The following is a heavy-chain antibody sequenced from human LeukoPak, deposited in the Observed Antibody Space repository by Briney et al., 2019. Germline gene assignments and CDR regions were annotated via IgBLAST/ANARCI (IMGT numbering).Heavy chain of an antibody. V-gene: IGHV3-23*01. CDR3: RKGTSYYGSGYGMGV. D-gene: IGHD3-10*01. J-gene: IGHJ6*04. CDR2: TGGSGEST. Sequence: GGSLRLSCAVSGFTFRNYGMNWVRQAPGKGLEWVSATGGSGESTYYADSVKGRFTISRDNSKNTLFLQMNSLTAEDTAVYYCRKGTSYYGSGYGMGVWGKGTTVIVSS. CDR1: GFTFRNYG.